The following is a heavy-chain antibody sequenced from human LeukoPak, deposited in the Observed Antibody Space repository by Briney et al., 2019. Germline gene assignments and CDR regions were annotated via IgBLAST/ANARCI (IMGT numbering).Heavy chain of an antibody. Sequence: SETLSLTCTVSGGSISGYYWSWIRQHPGKGLEWIGYIYYSGSTYYNPSLKSRVTISVDTSKNQFSLKLSSVTAADTAVYYCARDRYCSSTSCMSGYGMDVWGQGTTVTVSS. CDR3: ARDRYCSSTSCMSGYGMDV. V-gene: IGHV4-31*03. D-gene: IGHD2-2*01. CDR2: IYYSGST. CDR1: GGSISGYY. J-gene: IGHJ6*02.